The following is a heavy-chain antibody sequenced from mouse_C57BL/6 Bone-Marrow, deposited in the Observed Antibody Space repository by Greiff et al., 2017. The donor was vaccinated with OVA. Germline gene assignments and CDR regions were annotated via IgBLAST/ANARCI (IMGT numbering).Heavy chain of an antibody. CDR2: INPNYGTT. V-gene: IGHV1-39*01. J-gene: IGHJ4*01. CDR3: AIYSCITTVVAPYYAMDY. CDR1: GYSFTDYN. D-gene: IGHD1-1*01. Sequence: EVQLQQSGPELVKPGASVKISCKASGYSFTDYNMNWVKQSNGKSLEWIGVINPNYGTTSYNQKFKGKATLTVDQSSSTAYMQLSSLTSEDSAVYYCAIYSCITTVVAPYYAMDYWGQGTSVTVSS.